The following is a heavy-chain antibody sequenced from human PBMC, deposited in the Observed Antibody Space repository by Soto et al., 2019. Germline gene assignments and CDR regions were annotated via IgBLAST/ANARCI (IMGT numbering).Heavy chain of an antibody. CDR3: ARESQKRDSSGWYNYYYLDV. V-gene: IGHV4-34*01. D-gene: IGHD6-19*01. Sequence: QVQLQQWGAGLLKPSETLSLTCAVDGGSFSGYYGSWIRQPPGKGLEWTGQINHSGSTNYNPSLHRRVTISVDRSKNQFALRLSCVTAADMAVYYCARESQKRDSSGWYNYYYLDVWGKGTTVTVSS. CDR2: INHSGST. CDR1: GGSFSGYY. J-gene: IGHJ6*03.